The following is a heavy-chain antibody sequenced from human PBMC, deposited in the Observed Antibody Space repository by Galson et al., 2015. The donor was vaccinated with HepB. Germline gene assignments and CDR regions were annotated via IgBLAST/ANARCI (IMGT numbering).Heavy chain of an antibody. V-gene: IGHV3-11*03. J-gene: IGHJ5*02. CDR3: ARYAKSSHNWFDR. CDR2: ISGAGTYT. Sequence: SLRLSCAASGFTFSDYYMAWIRQAPGKGLEWISYISGAGTYTNYPRSVKGQFTISRDNAKNTLYLEMNSLRADDTAVYYCARYAKSSHNWFDRWGQGTLVNVSS. D-gene: IGHD2-2*01. CDR1: GFTFSDYY.